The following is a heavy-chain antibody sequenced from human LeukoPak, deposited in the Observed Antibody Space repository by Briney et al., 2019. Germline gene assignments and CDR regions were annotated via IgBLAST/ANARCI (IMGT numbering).Heavy chain of an antibody. V-gene: IGHV4-59*01. CDR3: ARVGDWNDLVY. CDR2: VYCSGST. J-gene: IGHJ4*02. CDR1: GRSISSYY. Sequence: SETLSLTCTVSGRSISSYYWSWIRHPPGKGLEWIGYVYCSGSTNYNPSFKRRVTISVDTHKNQFSLKLRSVTAADAAVYYCARVGDWNDLVYWGQGTLVTVSS. D-gene: IGHD1-1*01.